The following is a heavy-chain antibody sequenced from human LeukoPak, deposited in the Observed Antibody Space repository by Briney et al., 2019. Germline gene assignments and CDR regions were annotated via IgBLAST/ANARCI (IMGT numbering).Heavy chain of an antibody. D-gene: IGHD6-6*01. CDR1: GYTFTSYD. CDR3: ARGLGSSREYYFDY. J-gene: IGHJ4*02. V-gene: IGHV1-8*03. Sequence: ASVKVSCKASGYTFTSYDINWVRQATGQGLEWMGRMNPNSGNTGYAQKFQGRVTITRNTSISTAYMELSSLRSEDTAVYYCARGLGSSREYYFDYWGQGTLVTVSS. CDR2: MNPNSGNT.